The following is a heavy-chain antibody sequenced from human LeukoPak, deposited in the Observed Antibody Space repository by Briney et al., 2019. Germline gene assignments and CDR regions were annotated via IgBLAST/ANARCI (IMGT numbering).Heavy chain of an antibody. CDR2: ISAYNGNT. Sequence: ASVKVSCKASGYTFTSYGSGWVRQAPGQGLEWMGWISAYNGNTNYAQKLQGRVTMATDTSTSTAYMELRSLRSDDTAVYYCASRYYDILTGYYGPFDYWGQGTLVTVSS. V-gene: IGHV1-18*01. J-gene: IGHJ4*02. CDR1: GYTFTSYG. D-gene: IGHD3-9*01. CDR3: ASRYYDILTGYYGPFDY.